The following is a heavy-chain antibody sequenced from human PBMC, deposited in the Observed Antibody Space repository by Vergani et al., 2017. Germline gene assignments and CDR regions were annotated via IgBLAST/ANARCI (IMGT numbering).Heavy chain of an antibody. Sequence: EVQLVQSGAEVKKPGATLKISCKVSGYTFTDHYMHWVKQAPGKGLEWMGGVDPEDGETIYAEKFKGRVTIAADTATDTANLALSSLRAEDTAVYYGATPQTVTTGGMEVWGQGTTVIVSS. V-gene: IGHV1-69-2*01. D-gene: IGHD4-17*01. CDR2: VDPEDGET. CDR1: GYTFTDHY. CDR3: ATPQTVTTGGMEV. J-gene: IGHJ6*02.